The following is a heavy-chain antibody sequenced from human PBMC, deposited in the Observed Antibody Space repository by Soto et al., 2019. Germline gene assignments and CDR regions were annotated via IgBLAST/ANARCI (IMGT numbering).Heavy chain of an antibody. CDR3: ERGMIVVVITTFSYYGMDV. V-gene: IGHV1-69*13. D-gene: IGHD3-22*01. CDR1: GYTFSSYA. CDR2: IIPIFGTA. J-gene: IGHJ6*02. Sequence: SVKGSCKASGYTFSSYAISWVRQAPGQGLEWMGGIIPIFGTANSAQKFQGRVTITADESTSTAYMELSSLRSEDTAVYYCERGMIVVVITTFSYYGMDVWGQGTTVTVSS.